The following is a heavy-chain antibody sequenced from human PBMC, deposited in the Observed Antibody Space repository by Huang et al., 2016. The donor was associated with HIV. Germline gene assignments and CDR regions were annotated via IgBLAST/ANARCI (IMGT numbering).Heavy chain of an antibody. CDR2: RSKDGRDK. V-gene: IGHV3-30*03. Sequence: QVQLVESGGGVVQPGRSLRLSCGASGFVLNNYVLHWVRQPRGKGREWGAGRSKDGRDKDYAESVKGRFTISKDNSKNTLYLEMDSLTPEDTGVYYCAREDGSSGDCGYFGPWGQGAQVTVAT. J-gene: IGHJ4*02. CDR3: AREDGSSGDCGYFGP. D-gene: IGHD3-22*01. CDR1: GFVLNNYV.